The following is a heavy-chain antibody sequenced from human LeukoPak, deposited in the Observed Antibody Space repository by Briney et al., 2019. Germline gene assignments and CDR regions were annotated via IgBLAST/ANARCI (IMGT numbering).Heavy chain of an antibody. J-gene: IGHJ4*02. CDR3: ARRGSGSYYNY. CDR1: GGSISSYY. V-gene: IGHV4-59*08. Sequence: SETLSLTCTVSGGSISSYYWSWIRQPPGKGLEWIGYIYYSGSTNYNPSLKSRVTISLDTSENQFSLKLRSLTAADTAVYYCARRGSGSYYNYWGQGIVVTVSS. D-gene: IGHD3-10*01. CDR2: IYYSGST.